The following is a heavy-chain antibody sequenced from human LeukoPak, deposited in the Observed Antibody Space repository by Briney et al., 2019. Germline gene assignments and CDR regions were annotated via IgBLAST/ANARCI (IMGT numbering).Heavy chain of an antibody. V-gene: IGHV3-7*01. CDR1: GFTFSQYW. CDR3: ARSGRGVDSFHFYMDV. D-gene: IGHD3-10*01. CDR2: IRHDGSEKQDGSEK. Sequence: GGSLRLSCAASGFTFSQYWMSWVRQAPGKGLEWVANIRHDGSEKQDGSEKNYVDSVKGRFTISRDNAKNSLYLQMNSLRAEDTAVYYCARSGRGVDSFHFYMDVWGKGTTVTVSS. J-gene: IGHJ6*03.